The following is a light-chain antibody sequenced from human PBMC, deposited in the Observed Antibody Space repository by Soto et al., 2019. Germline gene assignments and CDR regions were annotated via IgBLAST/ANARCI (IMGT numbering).Light chain of an antibody. V-gene: IGKV3-20*01. CDR1: QSIATSQ. CDR2: GAS. CDR3: QQFAASPRT. J-gene: IGKJ1*01. Sequence: EIVLTQSPCTLSLSPGERATLFCRASQSIATSQLAWYQQKPGQAPRLLIGASTRATGIPDRFSDSGSGTDFTLTISRLEPEDFAVYYCQQFAASPRTFGQGTKVDIK.